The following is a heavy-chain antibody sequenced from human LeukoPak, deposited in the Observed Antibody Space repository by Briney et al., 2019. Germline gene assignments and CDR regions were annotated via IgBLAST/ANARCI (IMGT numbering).Heavy chain of an antibody. V-gene: IGHV1-69*05. D-gene: IGHD6-19*01. J-gene: IGHJ4*02. Sequence: ASVKVSCKASGGTFSSYAISWVRQAPGQGLEWMGGIIPIFGTANYAQKFQGRVTITTDESTSTAYMGLSSLRSEDTAVYYCARDGHSSGWYDYWGQGTLVTVSS. CDR2: IIPIFGTA. CDR3: ARDGHSSGWYDY. CDR1: GGTFSSYA.